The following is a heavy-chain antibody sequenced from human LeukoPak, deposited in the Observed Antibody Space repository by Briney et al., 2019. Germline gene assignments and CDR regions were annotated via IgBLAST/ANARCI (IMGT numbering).Heavy chain of an antibody. CDR3: ARGSWFGRGMDV. J-gene: IGHJ6*04. D-gene: IGHD3-10*01. CDR2: INHSGST. Sequence: SETLSLTCAVYGGSFGGYYWSWIRQPPGKGLEWVGEINHSGSTNYNPSLKSRVTISVDTSKNQFSLKLSSVTAADTAVYYCARGSWFGRGMDVWGKGTTVTVSS. V-gene: IGHV4-34*01. CDR1: GGSFGGYY.